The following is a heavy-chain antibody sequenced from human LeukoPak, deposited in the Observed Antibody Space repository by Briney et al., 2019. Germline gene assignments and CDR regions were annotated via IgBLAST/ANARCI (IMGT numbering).Heavy chain of an antibody. V-gene: IGHV4-4*07. CDR2: IYSSGTT. CDR1: GDSVSSYY. Sequence: SETLSLTCTVSGDSVSSYYWTWIRQPAGKGLEWIGRIYSSGTTHYNPSLKSRVTMSVDTSKNQFTLKLSSVTAADTAVYYCAREGSSRPFDYWGQGTLVTVSS. CDR3: AREGSSRPFDY. J-gene: IGHJ4*02. D-gene: IGHD1-26*01.